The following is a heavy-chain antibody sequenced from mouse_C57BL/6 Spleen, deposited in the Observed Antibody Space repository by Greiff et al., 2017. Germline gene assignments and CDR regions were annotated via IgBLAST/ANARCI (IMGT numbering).Heavy chain of an antibody. D-gene: IGHD3-3*01. J-gene: IGHJ2*01. Sequence: ESGPGLVKPSQSLSLTCPVTGYSITSGYYWNWIRQFPGNKLEWMGYISYDGSNNYNPSLKNRISITRDTSKNQFFLKLNSVTTEDTATDCCTRRGGQGNFDYWGQGTTLTVSS. V-gene: IGHV3-6*01. CDR1: GYSITSGYY. CDR2: ISYDGSN. CDR3: TRRGGQGNFDY.